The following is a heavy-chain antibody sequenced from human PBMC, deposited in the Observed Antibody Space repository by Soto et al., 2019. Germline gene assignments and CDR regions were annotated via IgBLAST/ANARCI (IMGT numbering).Heavy chain of an antibody. D-gene: IGHD6-13*01. CDR2: IDPSDSYT. CDR1: GYSFTSYW. CDR3: ARQEQQLDYYYYGMDV. J-gene: IGHJ6*02. V-gene: IGHV5-10-1*01. Sequence: GESLKISCKGSGYSFTSYWISWVRQMPGKGLEWMGRIDPSDSYTNYSPSFQGHVTISADKSISTAYLQWSSLKASDTAMYYCARQEQQLDYYYYGMDVWGQGTTVTVSS.